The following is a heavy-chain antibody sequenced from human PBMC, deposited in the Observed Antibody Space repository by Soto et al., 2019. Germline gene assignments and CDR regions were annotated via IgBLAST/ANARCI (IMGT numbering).Heavy chain of an antibody. CDR2: IPQDGVDG. V-gene: IGHV3-7*03. CDR3: ARDHLVLPAHDFFYGSDV. Sequence: GSLRLSCEVSGFTFSMYSMSWVRQSPGKGLEWVAKIPQDGVDGHYADSVKGRFTISRDNGKNSLYLQLNNLRAEDTAVYYCARDHLVLPAHDFFYGSDVWGRGATVTVSS. D-gene: IGHD6-13*01. J-gene: IGHJ6*02. CDR1: GFTFSMYS.